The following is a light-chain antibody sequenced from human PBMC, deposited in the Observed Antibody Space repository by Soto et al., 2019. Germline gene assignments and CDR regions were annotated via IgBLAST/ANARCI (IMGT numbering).Light chain of an antibody. CDR2: GNS. Sequence: QSVLTQPPSVSGAPGQRVTISCTGSSSNIGAGYDVHWYQQLPGTAPKLLIYGNSNRPSGVPDRFSDSKSGTSASLAITGLQAEDESDYYCQSYDNSLSGWVFGAGTKVTVL. CDR3: QSYDNSLSGWV. V-gene: IGLV1-40*01. J-gene: IGLJ3*02. CDR1: SSNIGAGYD.